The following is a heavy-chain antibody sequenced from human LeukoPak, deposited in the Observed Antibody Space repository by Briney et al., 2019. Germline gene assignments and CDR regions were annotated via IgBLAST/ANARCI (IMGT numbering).Heavy chain of an antibody. V-gene: IGHV3-30*03. CDR1: GFTFSSYG. Sequence: GRSLRLSCAASGFTFSSYGMHWVRQAPGKGLEWVAVISYDGSNKYYADSVKGRFTISRDNSEDTAVYHCAKDPYCSSTSCPPYYYYGMDVWGQGTTVTVSS. D-gene: IGHD2-2*01. J-gene: IGHJ6*02. CDR2: ISYDGSNK. CDR3: YYYYGMDV.